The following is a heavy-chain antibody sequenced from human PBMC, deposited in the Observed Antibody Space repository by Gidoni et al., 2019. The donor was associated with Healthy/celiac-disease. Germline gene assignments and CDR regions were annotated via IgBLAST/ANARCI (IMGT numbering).Heavy chain of an antibody. CDR1: RFTFSGYG. J-gene: IGHJ6*03. CDR3: AKGGGSIVVVPAAHRRHMDV. CDR2: MSYDGSNK. Sequence: QVQLVESGGGVVQPGRSLRPSRAASRFTFSGYGMHWVRQAPGKGLEWVAVMSYDGSNKYYADSVKSRFTISRDNSKNTLYLQMNSLRAEDTAVYYCAKGGGSIVVVPAAHRRHMDVWGKGTTVTVSS. D-gene: IGHD2-2*01. V-gene: IGHV3-30*18.